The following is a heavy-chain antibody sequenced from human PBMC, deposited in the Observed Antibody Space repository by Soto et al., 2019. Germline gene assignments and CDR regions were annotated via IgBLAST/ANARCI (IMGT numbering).Heavy chain of an antibody. J-gene: IGHJ6*02. CDR2: LYYRGCT. CDR3: ARGYSSSWYYYYGMDV. V-gene: IGHV4-59*01. Sequence: SGTLSLTCPVAGGSISSYCWSLIRLPPGTGLEWVGYLYYRGCTNYNPSLKSRVTISVDTSKNQFSLKLSSVTAADTAVYHCARGYSSSWYYYYGMDVWGQGTTVT. CDR1: GGSISSYC. D-gene: IGHD6-13*01.